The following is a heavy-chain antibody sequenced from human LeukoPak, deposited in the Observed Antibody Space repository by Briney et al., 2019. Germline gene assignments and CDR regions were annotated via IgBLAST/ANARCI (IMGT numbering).Heavy chain of an antibody. CDR1: GFTFSSYA. J-gene: IGHJ4*02. V-gene: IGHV3-23*01. CDR2: ISGSGGST. CDR3: AKGTFDWSFPLYFDS. Sequence: GGSLRLSCAASGFTFSSYAMSWVREAPGKGLEWVSAISGSGGSTYYADSVKGRFTISRDNSKNTLYLQMTSPRVEDTAVYYCAKGTFDWSFPLYFDSWGQGILVTVSS. D-gene: IGHD3-9*01.